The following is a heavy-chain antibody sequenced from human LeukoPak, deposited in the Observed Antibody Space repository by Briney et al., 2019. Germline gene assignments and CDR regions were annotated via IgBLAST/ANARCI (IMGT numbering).Heavy chain of an antibody. Sequence: ASVKVSCKASGYTFTSDGISWVRQAPGQGLEWMGWISAYNGNTNYAQKLQGRVTMTTDTSTSTAYMELRSLRSDDTAVYYCARAANLRFLEWLPFDYWGQGTLVTVSS. D-gene: IGHD3-3*01. CDR1: GYTFTSDG. CDR2: ISAYNGNT. CDR3: ARAANLRFLEWLPFDY. V-gene: IGHV1-18*01. J-gene: IGHJ4*02.